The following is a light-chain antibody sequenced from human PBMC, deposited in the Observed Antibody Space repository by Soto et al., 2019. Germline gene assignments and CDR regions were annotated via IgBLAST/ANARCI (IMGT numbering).Light chain of an antibody. V-gene: IGLV2-14*01. Sequence: QSAPTQSASVSGSPGQSITISCTGTSSDVGAYNYVSWYQQHPGKAPKVMIHDVSNRPSGVSSRFSGSKSGNTASLTISGLQAEDEADYYCSSYTSSSTPYVFGTGTKVTVL. J-gene: IGLJ1*01. CDR2: DVS. CDR3: SSYTSSSTPYV. CDR1: SSDVGAYNY.